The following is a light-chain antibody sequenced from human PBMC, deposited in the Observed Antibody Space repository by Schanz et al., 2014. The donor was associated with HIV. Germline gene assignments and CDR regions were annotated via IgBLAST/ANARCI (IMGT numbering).Light chain of an antibody. CDR3: LQYHAYPWT. J-gene: IGKJ1*01. Sequence: DIQMTQSPSTLSASVGDRVTITCRASQTISTLLAWYQQKPGKAPRLLMYRASTLESGVPSRFSGSGSGTEFTLTISSLQPEDYATYYCLQYHAYPWTFGQGTNV. CDR1: QTISTL. V-gene: IGKV1-5*03. CDR2: RAS.